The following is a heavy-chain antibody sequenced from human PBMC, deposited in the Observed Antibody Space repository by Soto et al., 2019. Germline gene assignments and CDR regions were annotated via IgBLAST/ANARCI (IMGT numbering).Heavy chain of an antibody. D-gene: IGHD2-21*01. Sequence: QVQLVESGGGVVQPGRSLRLSCAASGFTFSTYGMHWVRQAPGKGLEWVALIWYDGSIKNYADSVKGRFTISRDNSKNTLYLQMNSLRAEDSAAYYCAREYCGTECYSIPWFDPWGQGTLVTVSS. CDR3: AREYCGTECYSIPWFDP. CDR2: IWYDGSIK. V-gene: IGHV3-33*01. J-gene: IGHJ5*02. CDR1: GFTFSTYG.